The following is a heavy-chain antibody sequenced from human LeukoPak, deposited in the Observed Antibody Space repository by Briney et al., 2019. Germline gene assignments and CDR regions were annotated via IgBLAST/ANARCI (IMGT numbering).Heavy chain of an antibody. Sequence: PSETLSLTCTVSGGSISSGGYYWSWIRQHPGKGLEWIGYIYYSGSTYYNPSLKSRVTISVDTSKNQFSLKLSSVTAADTAVYYCARERVAAAGYYFDYWGQGTLVTVSS. V-gene: IGHV4-31*03. CDR1: GGSISSGGYY. J-gene: IGHJ4*02. D-gene: IGHD6-13*01. CDR3: ARERVAAAGYYFDY. CDR2: IYYSGST.